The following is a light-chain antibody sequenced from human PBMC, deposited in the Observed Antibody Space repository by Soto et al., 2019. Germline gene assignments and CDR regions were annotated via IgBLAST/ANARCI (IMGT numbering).Light chain of an antibody. J-gene: IGKJ1*01. CDR1: QSISTY. CDR3: QQTYSAPRT. V-gene: IGKV1-39*01. CDR2: AAS. Sequence: DVQMTQTPPSLSASVGYRVTITYRASQSISTYLNWYQQTPGKAPNLLIFAASSLHVGVPSRFSGSGSGTDFTLTISSLQPEDFATYYCQQTYSAPRTFGQGTKVDI.